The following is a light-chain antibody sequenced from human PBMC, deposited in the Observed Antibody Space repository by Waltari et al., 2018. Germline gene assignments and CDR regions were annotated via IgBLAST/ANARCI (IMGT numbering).Light chain of an antibody. CDR3: CSYTSDSTYV. Sequence: QSALTQPASVSGSPGQSIPISCTRTSSDIDIYNYVSWYQQHPGKAPKILIYDVSNRPSGVSDRFSGSKSVNTASLTISGLQAEDEADYYCCSYTSDSTYVFGTGTKVTVL. CDR1: SSDIDIYNY. V-gene: IGLV2-14*03. CDR2: DVS. J-gene: IGLJ1*01.